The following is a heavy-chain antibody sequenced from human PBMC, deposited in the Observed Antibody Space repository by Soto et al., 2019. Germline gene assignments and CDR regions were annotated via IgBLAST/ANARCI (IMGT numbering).Heavy chain of an antibody. V-gene: IGHV3-30*04. Sequence: GGSLRLSCAASGFPFSSYAVHWVRQAPGKGLEWVAVISFDGRTKYYGDSVKGRFTISRDNTKNTLYLQMNSLRVEDTAVYYCARDVKEGRGWPLNFDHWGQGTLVTVSS. D-gene: IGHD6-19*01. CDR3: ARDVKEGRGWPLNFDH. CDR2: ISFDGRTK. J-gene: IGHJ4*02. CDR1: GFPFSSYA.